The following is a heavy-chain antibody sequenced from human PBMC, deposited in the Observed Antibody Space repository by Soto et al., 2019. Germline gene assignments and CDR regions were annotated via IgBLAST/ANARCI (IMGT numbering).Heavy chain of an antibody. D-gene: IGHD3-22*01. J-gene: IGHJ4*02. CDR1: GFSLSDYY. CDR2: ISSSGTTT. Sequence: GGSLRLSCAASGFSLSDYYVSWIRQAPGEGLEWVSYISSSGTTTHYADSVKGRFTISKDNAKNSLYLQMNSLRAEDTAVYYCARVRGDSSGSYYFDYWGQGTLVTVSS. V-gene: IGHV3-11*01. CDR3: ARVRGDSSGSYYFDY.